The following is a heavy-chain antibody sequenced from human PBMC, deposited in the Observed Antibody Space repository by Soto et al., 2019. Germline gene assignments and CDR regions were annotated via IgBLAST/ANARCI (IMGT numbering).Heavy chain of an antibody. CDR1: GFTFSNAW. D-gene: IGHD6-13*01. J-gene: IGHJ4*02. V-gene: IGHV3-15*07. CDR3: TTESLTIAAAGTEVY. CDR2: IKSKTDGGTS. Sequence: EVQLVESGGGLVKPGGSLRLSCAASGFTFSNAWMNWVRQAPGKGLEWVGRIKSKTDGGTSDYAAPVKGRFTISRDDSKNTLYLQMNSLKTEDTAVYYCTTESLTIAAAGTEVYWGQGTLVTVSS.